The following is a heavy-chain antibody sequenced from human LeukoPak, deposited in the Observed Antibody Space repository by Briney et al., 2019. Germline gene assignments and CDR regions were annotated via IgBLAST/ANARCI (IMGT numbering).Heavy chain of an antibody. Sequence: PGGSLRLSCAASGFTFSRYGMHWLRQATGKGREWVAFIRYDGSNKYYADSVKGRFTISRDNSKNTLYLQMNSLRAEDTAVYYCASEVGATGDYWGQGTLVTVSS. V-gene: IGHV3-30*02. J-gene: IGHJ4*02. CDR3: ASEVGATGDY. CDR1: GFTFSRYG. D-gene: IGHD1-26*01. CDR2: IRYDGSNK.